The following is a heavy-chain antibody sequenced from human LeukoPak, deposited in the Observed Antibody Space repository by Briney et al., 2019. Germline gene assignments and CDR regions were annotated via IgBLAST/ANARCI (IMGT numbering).Heavy chain of an antibody. J-gene: IGHJ6*03. V-gene: IGHV5-51*01. CDR1: GYSFTSYW. D-gene: IGHD2-2*01. CDR2: IYPGDSDT. CDR3: ARGHGEKAGSTSFYYYYMDV. Sequence: GKSLKISCKGSGYSFTSYWIGWVRQMPGKGLEWMGIIYPGDSDTRYSPSFQGQVTISADKSISTAYLQWSSLKASDTAMYYCARGHGEKAGSTSFYYYYMDVWGKGTTVTVSS.